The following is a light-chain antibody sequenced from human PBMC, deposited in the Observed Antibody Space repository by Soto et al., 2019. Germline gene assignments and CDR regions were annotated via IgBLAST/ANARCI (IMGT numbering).Light chain of an antibody. CDR2: DAS. CDR1: QSISRS. CDR3: HQYNSWPPGT. J-gene: IGKJ2*01. V-gene: IGKV3-15*01. Sequence: EIVLTKSPAILSVSPGERATLSCRASQSISRSLAWYQQKPGQAPRLLISDASTRATGIPARFSGSGSGTEFTLTISILQSEDFALYYCHQYNSWPPGTFGQGTKVDI.